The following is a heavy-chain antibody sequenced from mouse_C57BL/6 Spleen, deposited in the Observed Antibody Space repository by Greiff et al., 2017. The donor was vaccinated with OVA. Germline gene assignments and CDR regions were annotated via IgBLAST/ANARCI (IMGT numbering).Heavy chain of an antibody. CDR1: GFTFSSYT. V-gene: IGHV5-9*01. CDR2: ISGGGGNT. Sequence: DVMLVESGGGLVKPGGSLKLSCAASGFTFSSYTMSWVRQTPEKRLEWVATISGGGGNTYYPDSVKGRFTISRDNAKNTLYLQMSSLRSEDTALYYCARQGGRDYFDYWGQGTTLTVSS. J-gene: IGHJ2*01. CDR3: ARQGGRDYFDY. D-gene: IGHD3-3*01.